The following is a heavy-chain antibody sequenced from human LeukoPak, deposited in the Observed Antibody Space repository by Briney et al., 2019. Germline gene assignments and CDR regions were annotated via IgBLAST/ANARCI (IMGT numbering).Heavy chain of an antibody. V-gene: IGHV3-21*01. J-gene: IGHJ3*02. Sequence: GGSLRLSCAASGFTFSSYSMNWVRQAPGKGLEWVSSISSSSSYIYYADSVKDRFTISRDNAKNSLYLQMNSLRAEDTAVYYCARADQFSSGWRPDAFDIWGQGTMVTVSS. CDR2: ISSSSSYI. CDR3: ARADQFSSGWRPDAFDI. CDR1: GFTFSSYS. D-gene: IGHD6-19*01.